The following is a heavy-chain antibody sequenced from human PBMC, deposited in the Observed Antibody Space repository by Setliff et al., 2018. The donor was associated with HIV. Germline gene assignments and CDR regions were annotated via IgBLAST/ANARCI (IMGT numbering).Heavy chain of an antibody. Sequence: SETLSLTCSVSGGSIRNYYWSWIRQPPGKGLEWIGFVDYSGDSNYNPSLQSRVTISRDPSKNQVSLTLTSATAADTALYYCARGPGGTVPKPLEAFDVWGQGALVTV. V-gene: IGHV4-59*01. J-gene: IGHJ3*01. CDR2: VDYSGDS. CDR1: GGSIRNYY. CDR3: ARGPGGTVPKPLEAFDV. D-gene: IGHD1-1*01.